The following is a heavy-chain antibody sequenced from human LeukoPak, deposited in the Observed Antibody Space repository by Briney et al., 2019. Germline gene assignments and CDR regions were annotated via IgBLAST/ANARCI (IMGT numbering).Heavy chain of an antibody. Sequence: GGSLRLSCAASGFTFSSYGMHWVRQAPGKGLEWVAFIRYDGSNKYYADSVKGRFTISRDNSKNTLYLQMNSLRAEDTAVYYCAKDPEYSSSVAEYYFDYWGQGTLVTVSS. V-gene: IGHV3-30*02. CDR2: IRYDGSNK. CDR3: AKDPEYSSSVAEYYFDY. CDR1: GFTFSSYG. D-gene: IGHD6-6*01. J-gene: IGHJ4*02.